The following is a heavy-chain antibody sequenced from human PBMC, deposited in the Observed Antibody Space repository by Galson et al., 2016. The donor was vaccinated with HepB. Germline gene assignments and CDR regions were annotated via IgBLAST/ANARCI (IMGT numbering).Heavy chain of an antibody. CDR2: ISSNGETI. CDR1: GFTFTTYS. V-gene: IGHV3-48*02. CDR3: VRGFRSNSFDY. D-gene: IGHD6-13*01. Sequence: SLRLSCAVSGFTFTTYSMDWVRQAPGKGLEWISYISSNGETIYYADSVKGRFFISRDNAKNSLSLQMSSLRDEDTAIYYCVRGFRSNSFDYWGQGTLVTVSS. J-gene: IGHJ4*02.